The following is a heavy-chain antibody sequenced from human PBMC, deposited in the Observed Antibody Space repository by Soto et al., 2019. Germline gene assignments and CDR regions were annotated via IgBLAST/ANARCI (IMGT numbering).Heavy chain of an antibody. CDR1: GYTFTSFG. D-gene: IGHD6-13*01. CDR3: ARVPFSSSWYGVDY. CDR2: INVYNGNT. Sequence: QVQLVQSGTEVKKPGASVKVSCKASGYTFTSFGIGWVRQAPGQGLEWMGWINVYNGNTYYVHKFEGRVTMTTDTSTRTTYMDLRSLRSDDTGVYYCARVPFSSSWYGVDYWGQGTLITVPS. V-gene: IGHV1-18*01. J-gene: IGHJ4*02.